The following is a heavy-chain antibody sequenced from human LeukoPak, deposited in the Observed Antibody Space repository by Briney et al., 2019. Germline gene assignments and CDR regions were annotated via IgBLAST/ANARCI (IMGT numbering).Heavy chain of an antibody. CDR3: ARVRGYSFDS. Sequence: GRSLRLSCAASGFSFSTYALHWVRQAPGKGLEWVAVIANDERFKHYAESVKGRFTISRDNAKNSLYLQMNSLRAEDTAVYFCARVRGYSFDSWGQGTLVTVSS. J-gene: IGHJ4*02. CDR2: IANDERFK. V-gene: IGHV3-30*04. D-gene: IGHD4-23*01. CDR1: GFSFSTYA.